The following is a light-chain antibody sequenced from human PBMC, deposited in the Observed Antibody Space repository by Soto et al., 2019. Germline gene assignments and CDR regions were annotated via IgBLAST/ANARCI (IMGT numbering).Light chain of an antibody. CDR3: QQYNTWPRT. Sequence: ESVLTQYPGTLSLSPGERVALSCRASQSVSSDLAWYQQKPGQAPRLLIFGASTRATNIPARFTGSRSGTDFTLTISSLQSEDFAVYYCQQYNTWPRTFGQGTKVDIK. CDR2: GAS. CDR1: QSVSSD. V-gene: IGKV3-15*01. J-gene: IGKJ1*01.